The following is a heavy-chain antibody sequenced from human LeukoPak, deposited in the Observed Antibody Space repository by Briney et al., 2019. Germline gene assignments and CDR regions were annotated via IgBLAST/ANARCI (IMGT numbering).Heavy chain of an antibody. CDR1: GFTFSMYA. D-gene: IGHD3-22*01. J-gene: IGHJ4*02. Sequence: GGSLRLSCAASGFTFSMYAMHWVRQAPGKGLEWVAVISYDGRTTYYRGSVKGRFTISRDKSKNTLYPQMNSLRSDGTAVYYCAKDSAYYDSSGDYFDSWGQGTLVTVSS. CDR3: AKDSAYYDSSGDYFDS. CDR2: ISYDGRTT. V-gene: IGHV3-30*18.